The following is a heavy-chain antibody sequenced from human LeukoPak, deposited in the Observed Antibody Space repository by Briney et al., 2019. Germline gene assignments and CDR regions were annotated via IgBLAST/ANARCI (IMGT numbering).Heavy chain of an antibody. CDR3: ARDGDSSGRYGYYYYGMDV. Sequence: SETLSLTCAVYGGSFSGYYWSWIRQPPGKGLEWIGEINHSGSTNYNPSLKSRVTISVDTSKNQFSLKLSSVTAADTAVYYCARDGDSSGRYGYYYYGMDVWGQGTTVTVSS. V-gene: IGHV4-34*01. D-gene: IGHD6-19*01. J-gene: IGHJ6*02. CDR1: GGSFSGYY. CDR2: INHSGST.